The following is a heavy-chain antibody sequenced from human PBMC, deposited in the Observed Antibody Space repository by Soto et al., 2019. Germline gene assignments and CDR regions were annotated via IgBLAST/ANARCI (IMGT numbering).Heavy chain of an antibody. D-gene: IGHD3-10*01. J-gene: IGHJ6*02. Sequence: QLQLQESGPGLVKPSETLSLTCTVSGGSISSSSYYWGWIRQPPGKGLEWIGSIYYSGSTYYNPSLRSRVTRPLATSTSQFSLKLSSVTAADTAVYYCAGHVGPGKYYYYPNYYYYYGMDVWGQGTTVTVSS. CDR1: GGSISSSSYY. CDR3: AGHVGPGKYYYYPNYYYYYGMDV. CDR2: IYYSGST. V-gene: IGHV4-39*01.